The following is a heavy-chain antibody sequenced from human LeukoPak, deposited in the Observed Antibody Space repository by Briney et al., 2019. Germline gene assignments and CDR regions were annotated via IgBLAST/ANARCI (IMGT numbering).Heavy chain of an antibody. CDR1: GYTFTSYY. V-gene: IGHV1-46*01. Sequence: ASVKVSCKASGYTFTSYYMHWVRQAPGQGLEWMGIINPSGGSTSYAQKFQGRVTMTRDTSTSTVYMELSSLRSEDTAVYYCARVRGSSCPTYYFDYWGQGTLVTVSS. D-gene: IGHD6-13*01. CDR3: ARVRGSSCPTYYFDY. J-gene: IGHJ4*02. CDR2: INPSGGST.